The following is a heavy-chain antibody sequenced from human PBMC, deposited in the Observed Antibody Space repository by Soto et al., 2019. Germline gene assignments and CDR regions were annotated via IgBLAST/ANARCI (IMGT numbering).Heavy chain of an antibody. CDR1: GGSISSSSYY. CDR2: IYYSGST. CDR3: ARQVSTHYGSGSYYFDY. Sequence: SETLSLTCTVSGGSISSSSYYWGWIRQPPGKGLEWIGSIYYSGSTYYNPSLKSRVTISVDTSKNQFSLKLSSVTAADTAVYYCARQVSTHYGSGSYYFDYWGQGTLVTVSS. V-gene: IGHV4-39*01. D-gene: IGHD3-10*01. J-gene: IGHJ4*02.